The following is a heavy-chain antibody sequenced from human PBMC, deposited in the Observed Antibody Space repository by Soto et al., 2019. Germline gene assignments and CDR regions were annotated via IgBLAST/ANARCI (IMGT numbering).Heavy chain of an antibody. CDR2: IIPIFGTA. CDR3: AVSSTNYVLVLTTPLYFDY. D-gene: IGHD2-8*02. J-gene: IGHJ4*02. Sequence: SVKVSCKASGGTFNNYGFSWVRQAPGQGLEWMGGIIPIFGTANYAQRFQGRVTITADESTSTAYMELSSLRSEDTAVYYCAVSSTNYVLVLTTPLYFDYWAQGTLVTVSS. V-gene: IGHV1-69*13. CDR1: GGTFNNYG.